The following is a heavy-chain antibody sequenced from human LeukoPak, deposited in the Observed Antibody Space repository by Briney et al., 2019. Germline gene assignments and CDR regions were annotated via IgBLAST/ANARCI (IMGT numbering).Heavy chain of an antibody. Sequence: SETLSLTCAVYGGSFSGYYWSWIRQPPGKGLEWIGEINHSGSTNYNPSLKSRVTISVDTSKNQFSLKLSSVTAADTAVYYCARFTDYGDYAFYYYYYMDVWGKGTTVTVSS. J-gene: IGHJ6*03. CDR2: INHSGST. CDR3: ARFTDYGDYAFYYYYYMDV. V-gene: IGHV4-34*01. D-gene: IGHD4-17*01. CDR1: GGSFSGYY.